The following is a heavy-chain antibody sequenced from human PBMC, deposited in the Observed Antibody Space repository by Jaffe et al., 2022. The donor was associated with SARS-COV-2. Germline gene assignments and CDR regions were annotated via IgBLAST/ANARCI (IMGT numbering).Heavy chain of an antibody. Sequence: QVQLVQSGAEVKKPGASVKVSCKASGYTFTSYGISWVRQAPGQGLEWMGWISAYNGNTNYAQKFQGRVTMTTDTSTNTAYMELRSLRSDDTAVYYCARDSALGVTVTTSYGMDVWGQGTTVTVSS. J-gene: IGHJ6*02. CDR1: GYTFTSYG. CDR2: ISAYNGNT. CDR3: ARDSALGVTVTTSYGMDV. D-gene: IGHD4-17*01. V-gene: IGHV1-18*01.